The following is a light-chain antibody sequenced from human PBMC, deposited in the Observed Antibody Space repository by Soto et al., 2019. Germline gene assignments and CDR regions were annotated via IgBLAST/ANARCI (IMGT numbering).Light chain of an antibody. CDR1: SSNIGSNT. Sequence: QSVLTQPPSASGTPGQRVTISCSGSSSNIGSNTVHWYQQLPGTAPKLLIYSNNQRPSGVPDRFSGSKSGTSASLAISGLQSEDEADYYCAAWDDSLNGYVFGTGTMSPS. V-gene: IGLV1-44*01. J-gene: IGLJ1*01. CDR3: AAWDDSLNGYV. CDR2: SNN.